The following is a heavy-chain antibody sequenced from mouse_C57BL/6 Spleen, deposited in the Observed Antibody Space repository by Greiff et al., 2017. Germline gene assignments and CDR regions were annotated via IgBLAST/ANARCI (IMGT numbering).Heavy chain of an antibody. J-gene: IGHJ2*01. CDR3: ARQGTGTSFDY. V-gene: IGHV5-6*01. CDR2: ISSGGSYT. D-gene: IGHD4-1*01. CDR1: GFTFSSYG. Sequence: VQLQQSGGDLVKPGGSLKLSCAASGFTFSSYGMSWVRQTPDKRLEWVATISSGGSYTYYPDSVKGRFTISRDNAKNTLYLQMSSLKSEDTAMYYCARQGTGTSFDYWGQGTTRTVSS.